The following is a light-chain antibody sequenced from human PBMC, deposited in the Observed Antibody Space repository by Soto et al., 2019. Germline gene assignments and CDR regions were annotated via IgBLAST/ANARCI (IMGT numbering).Light chain of an antibody. J-gene: IGLJ2*01. CDR3: QSYDSSLSSQVV. Sequence: QSVLTQPPSVSGAPGQTVTISCTGNSSNIGAGYDVHWYQQVPGTAPKLLIYGNTNRPSGVPDRFSGSKSGTSASLAITGLQAEDEADYHCQSYDSSLSSQVVFGGGTKLTVL. V-gene: IGLV1-40*01. CDR2: GNT. CDR1: SSNIGAGYD.